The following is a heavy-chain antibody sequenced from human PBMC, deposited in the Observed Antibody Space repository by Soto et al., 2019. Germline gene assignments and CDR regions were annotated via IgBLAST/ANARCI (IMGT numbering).Heavy chain of an antibody. D-gene: IGHD2-15*01. CDR3: ARADPDASVGY. J-gene: IGHJ4*02. CDR2: ISYSGST. Sequence: NPWETLSLTCTVSGGSMSSYYWTWLRQSPGRGLEWIGYISYSGSTYYNPSLKSRVTISADTSKNQFSLRMNSMIAADTAVYYCARADPDASVGYWGQGTLVTVSS. V-gene: IGHV4-59*01. CDR1: GGSMSSYY.